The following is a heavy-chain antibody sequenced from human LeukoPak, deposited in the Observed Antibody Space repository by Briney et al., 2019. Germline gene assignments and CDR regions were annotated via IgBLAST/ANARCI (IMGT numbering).Heavy chain of an antibody. V-gene: IGHV1-69*13. Sequence: ASVKVSCKASGGTFSSYAISWVRQAPGQGLEWMVGIIHIFGTANYAQKFKGRVTITADESTSTAYMELSSLRSEDTAVYYCARDLPNLPTFDYWGQGTLVTVSS. CDR3: ARDLPNLPTFDY. CDR1: GGTFSSYA. J-gene: IGHJ4*02. CDR2: IIHIFGTA. D-gene: IGHD2-2*01.